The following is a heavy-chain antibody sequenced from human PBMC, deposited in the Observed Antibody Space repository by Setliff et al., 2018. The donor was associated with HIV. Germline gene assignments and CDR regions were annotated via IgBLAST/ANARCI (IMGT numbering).Heavy chain of an antibody. CDR3: ARATFSSSWYPFDGFDI. D-gene: IGHD6-13*01. J-gene: IGHJ3*02. Sequence: ETLSLTCTVSGGSISSYYWSWIRQPPGKGLEWIGYIYYSGSTNYNPSLKSRVTISVDTSKNQFSLNLSSVTAADTAVYYCARATFSSSWYPFDGFDIWGQGTMVTVSS. CDR2: IYYSGST. CDR1: GGSISSYY. V-gene: IGHV4-59*01.